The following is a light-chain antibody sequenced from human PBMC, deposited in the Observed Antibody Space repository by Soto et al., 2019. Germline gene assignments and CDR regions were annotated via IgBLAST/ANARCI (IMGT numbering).Light chain of an antibody. CDR2: AAS. J-gene: IGKJ4*01. Sequence: IRMTQSPSSLSASTGDRVTITCRASQGISSYLAWYQQKPGKAPKLLIYAASTLQSGVPSRFSGSGSGTDFTLTISCLQSEDFATYYCQQYYSYPWLTFGGGTKVEIK. CDR1: QGISSY. V-gene: IGKV1-8*01. CDR3: QQYYSYPWLT.